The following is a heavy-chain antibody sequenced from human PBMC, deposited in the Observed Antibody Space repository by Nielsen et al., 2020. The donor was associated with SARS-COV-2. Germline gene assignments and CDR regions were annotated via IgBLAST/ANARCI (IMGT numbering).Heavy chain of an antibody. Sequence: SETLSLTCTVSGGSISSYYWSWIRQPPGKGLEWIGYIYYSGSTNYNPSLKSRVTISVHTSKNQFSLKLSSVTAADTAVYYCARDGRVWFGELRSVNYYYGMDVWGQGTTVTVSS. CDR2: IYYSGST. CDR3: ARDGRVWFGELRSVNYYYGMDV. J-gene: IGHJ6*02. V-gene: IGHV4-59*13. CDR1: GGSISSYY. D-gene: IGHD3-10*01.